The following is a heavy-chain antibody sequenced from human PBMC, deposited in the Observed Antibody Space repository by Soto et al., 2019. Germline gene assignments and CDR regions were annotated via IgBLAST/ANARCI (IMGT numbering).Heavy chain of an antibody. CDR1: GYSISSSNW. J-gene: IGHJ4*02. CDR3: ARRGNPGPFDF. D-gene: IGHD3-10*01. V-gene: IGHV4-28*01. Sequence: QVQLQESGPGLVKPSDTLSLTCAVSGYSISSSNWWGWIRQPPGKGLEWIGYIYYSGTTYYNPSLKGPVPLSIDTSKNQFSLTLTSVTAVDTAGDFCARRGNPGPFDFRGQGTPGHRLL. CDR2: IYYSGTT.